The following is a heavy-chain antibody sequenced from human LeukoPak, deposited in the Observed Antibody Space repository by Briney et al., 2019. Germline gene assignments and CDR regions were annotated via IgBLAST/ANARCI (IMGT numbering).Heavy chain of an antibody. D-gene: IGHD3-22*01. CDR2: IYYSGST. CDR3: ARGGDYYDSSGYLSAFDI. Sequence: SETLSLTCTVSGDSIGSGTHYWGWIRQPPGKGLEWIGSIYYSGSTYYTPSLKSRVTISVDTSKNQFSLKLSSVTAADTAVYYCARGGDYYDSSGYLSAFDIWGQGTMVTVSS. V-gene: IGHV4-39*07. CDR1: GDSIGSGTHY. J-gene: IGHJ3*02.